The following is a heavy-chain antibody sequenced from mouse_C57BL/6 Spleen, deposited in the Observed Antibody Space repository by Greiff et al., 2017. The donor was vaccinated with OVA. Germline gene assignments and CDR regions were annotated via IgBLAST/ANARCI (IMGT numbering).Heavy chain of an antibody. D-gene: IGHD4-1*01. V-gene: IGHV1-54*01. CDR1: GYAFTNYL. J-gene: IGHJ2*01. CDR3: ARSLGPLYFDY. Sequence: VQLQQSGAELVRPGTSVKVSCKASGYAFTNYLIEWVKQRPGQGLEWIGVINPGSGGTNYNEKFKGKATLTADKSSSTAYMQLSSLTSEDSAVYFCARSLGPLYFDYWGQGTTLAVSS. CDR2: INPGSGGT.